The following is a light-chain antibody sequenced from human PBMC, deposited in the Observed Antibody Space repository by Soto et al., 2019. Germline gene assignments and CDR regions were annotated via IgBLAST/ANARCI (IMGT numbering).Light chain of an antibody. CDR3: QQSYSTPIT. J-gene: IGKJ5*01. Sequence: IQMTQSPSALAASVGDRVTITCRASQSISSYLNWYQPKPGKAPKLLIYAASSLQSGVPSRFSGSGSGTDFTLTISSLQPEDFATYYCQQSYSTPITFGQGTRLEIK. CDR2: AAS. CDR1: QSISSY. V-gene: IGKV1-39*01.